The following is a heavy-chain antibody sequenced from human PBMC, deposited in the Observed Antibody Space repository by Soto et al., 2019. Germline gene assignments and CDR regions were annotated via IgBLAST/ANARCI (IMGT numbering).Heavy chain of an antibody. CDR2: ISGSGGST. CDR3: ANHLWFGEFSN. Sequence: EVQLLECGGGLVQPGGSLRLSCAASGFTFSSYAMSWVRQAPGKGLEWVSAISGSGGSTYYADSVKGRFTISRDNSKNTLYLQMNSLRAEDTAIYYCANHLWFGEFSNWGQGTLVIVSS. V-gene: IGHV3-23*01. CDR1: GFTFSSYA. D-gene: IGHD3-10*01. J-gene: IGHJ4*02.